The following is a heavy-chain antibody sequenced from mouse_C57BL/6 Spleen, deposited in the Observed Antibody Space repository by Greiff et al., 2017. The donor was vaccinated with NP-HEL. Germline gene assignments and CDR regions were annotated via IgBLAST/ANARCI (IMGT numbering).Heavy chain of an antibody. V-gene: IGHV1-52*01. D-gene: IGHD2-5*01. CDR3: ARGNSNYAVAY. CDR2: IDPSDSET. Sequence: QVQLQQPGAELVRPGSSVKLSCKASGYTFTSYWMHWVKQRPIQGLEWIGNIDPSDSETHYNQKFKDKATLTVDKSSSTAYMQLSSLTSEDSAVYYCARGNSNYAVAYWGQGTLVTVSA. CDR1: GYTFTSYW. J-gene: IGHJ3*01.